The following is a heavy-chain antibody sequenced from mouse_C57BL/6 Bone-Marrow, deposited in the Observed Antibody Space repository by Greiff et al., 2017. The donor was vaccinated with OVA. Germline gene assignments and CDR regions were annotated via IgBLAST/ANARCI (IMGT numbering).Heavy chain of an antibody. V-gene: IGHV1-82*01. CDR3: ERGGAD. Sequence: QVQLQQSGPELVKPGASVKISCKASGYAFSSSWMNWVKQRPGQGLEWIGRIYPGDGDTNYNGKFKGKATLTADKSSSTAYMQLSSLTSEESAVDCCERGGADWGQGTLVTVSA. CDR1: GYAFSSSW. J-gene: IGHJ3*01. CDR2: IYPGDGDT.